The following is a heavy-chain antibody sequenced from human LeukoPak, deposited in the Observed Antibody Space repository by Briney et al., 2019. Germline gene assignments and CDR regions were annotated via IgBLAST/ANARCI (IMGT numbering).Heavy chain of an antibody. CDR2: IYPGDSDT. J-gene: IGHJ5*02. Sequence: GESLKISCKGSGYRFTDYWLGWVRQMPGKGLEWMGIIYPGDSDTRYSPSFQGQVTISADKSISTAYLQWSSLKASDTAMYYCARQDGVAAAGTRFDPWGQGSLVTVSS. CDR1: GYRFTDYW. D-gene: IGHD6-13*01. V-gene: IGHV5-51*01. CDR3: ARQDGVAAAGTRFDP.